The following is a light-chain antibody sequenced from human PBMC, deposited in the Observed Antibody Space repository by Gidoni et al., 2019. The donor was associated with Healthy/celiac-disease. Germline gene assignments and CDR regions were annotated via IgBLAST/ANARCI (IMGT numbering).Light chain of an antibody. V-gene: IGLV3-19*01. CDR1: SLRSYY. CDR2: GKN. Sequence: SSELPQDPAVSVALGQPVRITCQGDSLRSYYAGWYQQKPGQAPVLVIYGKNNRPSGIPDRFSGPSSGNTASLTITGAQAEDEADYYCNSRDSSGNHLGVFGGGTKLTVL. CDR3: NSRDSSGNHLGV. J-gene: IGLJ2*01.